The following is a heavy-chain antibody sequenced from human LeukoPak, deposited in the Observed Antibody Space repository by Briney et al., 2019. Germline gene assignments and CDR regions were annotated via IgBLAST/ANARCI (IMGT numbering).Heavy chain of an antibody. D-gene: IGHD3-16*02. Sequence: ASAKVSCKAPGYSFSSYVISWVPQAPGQGLEWMGWINAYNGKTKYVQKVQGRVTMTTDTSTSTAYMEVRSLRSDDTAVYYCARRASLEIWGQGTMVTVSS. V-gene: IGHV1-18*01. CDR1: GYSFSSYV. CDR2: INAYNGKT. J-gene: IGHJ3*02. CDR3: ARRASLEI.